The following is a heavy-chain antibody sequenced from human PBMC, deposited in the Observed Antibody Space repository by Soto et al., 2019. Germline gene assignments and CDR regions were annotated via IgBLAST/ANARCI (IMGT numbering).Heavy chain of an antibody. V-gene: IGHV3-21*01. CDR2: ISTSSSYF. CDR3: AKDLDTAMGPPDPFDY. D-gene: IGHD5-18*01. CDR1: EISFNGYA. J-gene: IGHJ4*02. Sequence: GGSLRLSCSASEISFNGYAMNWVRQAPGKGLEWVSSISTSSSYFYYIDSVKGRFTISRDNAKNSLYLQMNSLRAEDTAVYYCAKDLDTAMGPPDPFDYWGQGTLVTVSS.